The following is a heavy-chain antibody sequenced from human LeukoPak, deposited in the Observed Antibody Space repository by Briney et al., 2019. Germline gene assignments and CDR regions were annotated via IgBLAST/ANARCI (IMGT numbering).Heavy chain of an antibody. CDR1: GFAFSSHS. J-gene: IGHJ4*02. CDR3: AREAGIEHY. V-gene: IGHV3-21*01. CDR2: ISGTSTYI. D-gene: IGHD6-13*01. Sequence: GGSLRLSCAASGFAFSSHSMNWVRQAPGKGLEWVSSISGTSTYIYYADSVKGRFTISRDNAKNSVYLQMNSLRAEDTAVYYCAREAGIEHYWGQGPLVTVSP.